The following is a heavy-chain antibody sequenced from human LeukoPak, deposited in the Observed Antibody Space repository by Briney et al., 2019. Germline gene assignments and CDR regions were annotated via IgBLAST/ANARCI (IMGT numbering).Heavy chain of an antibody. V-gene: IGHV1-18*01. D-gene: IGHD3-3*01. CDR1: GYTFTSYG. CDR3: ARVNGPRTSYYDFWSGYSPADY. J-gene: IGHJ4*02. CDR2: ISAYNGNT. Sequence: ASVTVSCKASGYTFTSYGISWVRQAPGQGLEWMGWISAYNGNTNYAQKLQGRVTMTTDTSTSTAYMELRSLRSDDTAVYYCARVNGPRTSYYDFWSGYSPADYWGQGTLVTVSS.